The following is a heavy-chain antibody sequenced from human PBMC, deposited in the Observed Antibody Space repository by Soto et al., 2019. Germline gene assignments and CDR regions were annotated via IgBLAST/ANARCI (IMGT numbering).Heavy chain of an antibody. Sequence: GGSLRLSCAASGFTFSYYDMDWVRQAPGLGRERISYISGRDDTTYYADSVEGRFTVSRDNGKKSLFLQMNSMRDEDTAMYYCATGYYGSGSYYGVGHWGQGTLVTVAS. CDR2: ISGRDDTT. CDR1: GFTFSYYD. J-gene: IGHJ4*02. CDR3: ATGYYGSGSYYGVGH. D-gene: IGHD3-10*01. V-gene: IGHV3-48*02.